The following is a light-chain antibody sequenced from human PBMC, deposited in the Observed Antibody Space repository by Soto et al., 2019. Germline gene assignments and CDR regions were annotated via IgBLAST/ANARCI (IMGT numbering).Light chain of an antibody. J-gene: IGKJ4*01. CDR3: QQRSGRPT. Sequence: ESVLTQSPATLSLSPGERATLSCRASQTVHNYLAWYQQKPGQVPRLLIYDAVRRATGIPDRFSGSVSGTDFTLTINSLEPEDFAVYYCQQRSGRPTFGGGTRVDLK. V-gene: IGKV3-11*01. CDR1: QTVHNY. CDR2: DAV.